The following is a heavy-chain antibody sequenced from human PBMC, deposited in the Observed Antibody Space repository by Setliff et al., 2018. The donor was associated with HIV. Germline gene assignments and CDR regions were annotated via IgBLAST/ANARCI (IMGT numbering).Heavy chain of an antibody. D-gene: IGHD1-1*01. CDR2: INRYDGNT. CDR3: ARNKLSDAFDV. Sequence: ASVKVSCKASGYTFSSYGISWVRQAPGQGLEWMGWINRYDGNTNYEQKFQGRVTMTTDTSTTSAYLELRSLRPDDTAVYFCARNKLSDAFDVWGPGAMVTVSS. CDR1: GYTFSSYG. J-gene: IGHJ3*01. V-gene: IGHV1-18*01.